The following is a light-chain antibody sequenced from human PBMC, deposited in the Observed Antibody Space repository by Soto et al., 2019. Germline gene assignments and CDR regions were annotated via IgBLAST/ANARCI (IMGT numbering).Light chain of an antibody. Sequence: EIVSTHSPAVPYESAGEKHTPSRRASQSASSDLAWYQQRPGQAPRLFSYGASTRATGIPARFSGSGSGTEFTLTSIGLQAAEFAVYYCQQYYNWWTFGQGTRVEIK. CDR2: GAS. V-gene: IGKV3-15*01. CDR1: QSASSD. J-gene: IGKJ1*01. CDR3: QQYYNWWT.